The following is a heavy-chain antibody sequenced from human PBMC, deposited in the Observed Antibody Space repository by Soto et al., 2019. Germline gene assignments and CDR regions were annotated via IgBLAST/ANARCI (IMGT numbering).Heavy chain of an antibody. V-gene: IGHV3-30*18. Sequence: GGSLRLSCAASGFTCSSYGMHWVRQAPGKGLEWVAVISYDGSNKYYADSVKGRFTISRDNSKNTLYLQMNSLRAEDTAVYYCAKVGPHSRYYYYGMDVWGQGTTVTVSS. D-gene: IGHD2-15*01. CDR1: GFTCSSYG. CDR2: ISYDGSNK. J-gene: IGHJ6*02. CDR3: AKVGPHSRYYYYGMDV.